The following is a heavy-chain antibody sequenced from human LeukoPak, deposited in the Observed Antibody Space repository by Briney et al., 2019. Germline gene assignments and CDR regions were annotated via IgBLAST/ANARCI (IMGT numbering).Heavy chain of an antibody. CDR3: ARHGSIATGAFTY. CDR1: GGSIGRSSYY. J-gene: IGHJ4*02. CDR2: IYSGGGT. D-gene: IGHD6-13*01. Sequence: PSETLSLTCSVSGGSIGRSSYYWGWTRQPPGKGLEWTGSIYSGGGTYYNPSLKSRVTISVDTSRNQFSLKLGSVTAADTAVYYCARHGSIATGAFTYWGQGTLVTVSS. V-gene: IGHV4-39*01.